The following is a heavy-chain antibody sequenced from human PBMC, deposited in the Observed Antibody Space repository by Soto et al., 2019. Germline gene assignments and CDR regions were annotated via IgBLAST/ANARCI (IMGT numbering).Heavy chain of an antibody. CDR3: ARVSATVTTNRYYYYYYYMDV. CDR1: GYTFTSYG. J-gene: IGHJ6*03. CDR2: ISAYNGNT. V-gene: IGHV1-18*01. Sequence: ASVKVSCKASGYTFTSYGISWVRQAPGQGLEWMGWISAYNGNTNYAQKLQGRVTMTTDTSTSTAYMELRSLRSDDTAVYYCARVSATVTTNRYYYYYYYMDVWGKGTTVTVSS. D-gene: IGHD4-4*01.